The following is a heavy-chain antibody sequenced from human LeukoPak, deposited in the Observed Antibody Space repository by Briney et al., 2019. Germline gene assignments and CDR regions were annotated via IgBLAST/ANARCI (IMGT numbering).Heavy chain of an antibody. Sequence: GGSLRLSCAASGFTFSSYGMHWVRQAPGRGLEWLAVMWYDGSNKYYADSVKGRFTISRDNSKNTLYLQMNSLRGEDRAVYYWSKGSDYGDYGRGDYWGHGTLFTVSS. CDR1: GFTFSSYG. CDR2: MWYDGSNK. J-gene: IGHJ4*01. CDR3: SKGSDYGDYGRGDY. V-gene: IGHV3-33*06. D-gene: IGHD4-17*01.